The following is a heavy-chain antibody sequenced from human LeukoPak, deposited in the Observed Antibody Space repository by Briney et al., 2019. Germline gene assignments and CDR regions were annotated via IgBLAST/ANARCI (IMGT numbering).Heavy chain of an antibody. V-gene: IGHV3-7*01. CDR1: GFTFSSYW. J-gene: IGHJ4*02. CDR3: TRDNGEGAAAY. D-gene: IGHD6-13*01. Sequence: GGSLRLSCVVSGFTFSSYWMSWVRQAPGKGLEWVANIKRDGGEKYYVDSVKGRFTISRDNAKNSLFLQMNSLRAEDTAVYYCTRDNGEGAAAYWGQGTLVTVSS. CDR2: IKRDGGEK.